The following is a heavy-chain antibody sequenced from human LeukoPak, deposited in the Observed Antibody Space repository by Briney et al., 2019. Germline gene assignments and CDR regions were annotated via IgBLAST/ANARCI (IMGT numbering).Heavy chain of an antibody. J-gene: IGHJ4*02. Sequence: GGSLRLSCTVSGFTFNNYWMHWVRQAPEKGLVWVSRMNNDGRVITYADSVKGRFTISRDNAKNTLYLQMNSLRAEDTAVYYCAREFEATGFWALDYWGQGTLVTASS. D-gene: IGHD3-16*01. CDR2: MNNDGRVI. V-gene: IGHV3-74*01. CDR3: AREFEATGFWALDY. CDR1: GFTFNNYW.